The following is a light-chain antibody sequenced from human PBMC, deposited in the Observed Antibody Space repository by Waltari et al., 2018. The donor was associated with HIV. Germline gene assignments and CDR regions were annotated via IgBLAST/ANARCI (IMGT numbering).Light chain of an antibody. J-gene: IGKJ1*01. CDR3: QQFSSFSGT. CDR1: QNISNW. V-gene: IGKV1-5*03. Sequence: DIQMTQSPSTLSASVGDRVSFTCRASQNISNWLAWYQQKPGQAPKLLLYKASTLESGVPSRFSGNGSGTEFTLTISSLQPDDFATYFCQQFSSFSGTFGQGTKVEIK. CDR2: KAS.